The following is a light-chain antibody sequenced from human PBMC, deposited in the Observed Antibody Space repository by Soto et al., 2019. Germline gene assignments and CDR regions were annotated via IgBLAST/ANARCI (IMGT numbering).Light chain of an antibody. V-gene: IGLV2-14*01. CDR2: EVS. CDR1: SSDVGGYNY. J-gene: IGLJ3*02. CDR3: SSYTTSSTLL. Sequence: QSALTQPASVSGSPGQSITISCTGSSSDVGGYNYVSWYQQYPGKAPKVMIYEVSNRPSGVSNRFSGSKSGNMASLTISGLQAEDEADYYCSSYTTSSTLLFGGGTKVTVL.